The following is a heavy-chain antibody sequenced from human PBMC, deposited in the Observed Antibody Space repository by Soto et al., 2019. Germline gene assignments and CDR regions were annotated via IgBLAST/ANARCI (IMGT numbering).Heavy chain of an antibody. CDR1: GGSITKTTYS. J-gene: IGHJ3*02. CDR3: ARADYSDYGDALDI. D-gene: IGHD4-17*01. V-gene: IGHV4-30-2*01. Sequence: QLQLQESGSGLVKPSQTLSLTCTVSGGSITKTTYSWNWIRQPPGKGLEWIGNVYHRGRTNYHPPLNTRVTISADTSRNESSLMLHSVTAADTAMYYCARADYSDYGDALDIWGQGTMVTVSS. CDR2: VYHRGRT.